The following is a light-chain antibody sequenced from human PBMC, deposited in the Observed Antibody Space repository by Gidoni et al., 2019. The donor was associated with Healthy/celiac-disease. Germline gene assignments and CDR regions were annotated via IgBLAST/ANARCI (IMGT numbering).Light chain of an antibody. Sequence: EIVLTQSPGTLSWSPGERATLSCRASQSVSSSYLAWYQQKPGQAPRLLIYGASSRATGIPDRFSGSGSGTDFTLTISRLEPEDFAVYYCQQYGSSPRTFGKGPRWKSN. V-gene: IGKV3-20*01. CDR3: QQYGSSPRT. CDR2: GAS. J-gene: IGKJ1*01. CDR1: QSVSSSY.